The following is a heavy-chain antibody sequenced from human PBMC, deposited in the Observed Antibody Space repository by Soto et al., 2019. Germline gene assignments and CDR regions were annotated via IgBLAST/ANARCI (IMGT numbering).Heavy chain of an antibody. V-gene: IGHV3-11*01. CDR1: GFTFSDYY. CDR2: ISSSGSTI. Sequence: GGSLRLSCAASGFTFSDYYMSWIRQAPGQGLEWVSYISSSGSTIYYADSVKGRFTISRDNAKNSLYLQMNSLRAEDTAVYYCARANYDFWSGPDAFDIWGQGTMVTVSS. CDR3: ARANYDFWSGPDAFDI. D-gene: IGHD3-3*01. J-gene: IGHJ3*02.